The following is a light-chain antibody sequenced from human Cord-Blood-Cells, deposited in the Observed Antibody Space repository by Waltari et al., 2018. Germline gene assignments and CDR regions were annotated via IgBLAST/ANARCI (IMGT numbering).Light chain of an antibody. J-gene: IGKJ1*01. CDR3: QQSYSTWA. CDR1: QSISIY. V-gene: IGKV1-39*01. CDR2: AAS. Sequence: DNQMTQSPSSLSASVGDRVPITCRTSQSISIYLNWYQQKPGKAPKRLNYAASSLQSGVPSRFSDSGSETDFTLTISSLQPEDFATYYCQQSYSTWAFGQGTKVEIK.